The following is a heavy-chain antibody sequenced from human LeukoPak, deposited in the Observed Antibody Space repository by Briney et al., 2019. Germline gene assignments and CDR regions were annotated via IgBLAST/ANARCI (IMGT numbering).Heavy chain of an antibody. CDR3: ARGASMVRDLDY. CDR2: ISYDGSNK. D-gene: IGHD3-10*01. CDR1: GFTFSSYA. V-gene: IGHV3-30*04. J-gene: IGHJ4*02. Sequence: GRSLRLSCAASGFTFSSYAMHWVRQAPGKGLEWTAVISYDGSNKYYADSVKGRFTISRDNSKNTLYLQVNSLRAEDTAIFYCARGASMVRDLDYWGQGTLVTVSS.